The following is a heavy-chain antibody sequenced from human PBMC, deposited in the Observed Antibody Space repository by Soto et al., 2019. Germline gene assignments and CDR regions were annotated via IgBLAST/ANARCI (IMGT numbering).Heavy chain of an antibody. J-gene: IGHJ5*02. CDR3: ARVGRNWFDP. CDR2: MFYSGLT. CDR1: GYSVSSSDYY. Sequence: PSETLSLTCSVSGYSVSSSDYYWAWIRQPPGKGLEWIGSMFYSGLTYYNPSLKSRVTISVDRSKNQFSLKLSSATAADTAVYYCARVGRNWFDPWGQGTLVTVSS. V-gene: IGHV4-39*07.